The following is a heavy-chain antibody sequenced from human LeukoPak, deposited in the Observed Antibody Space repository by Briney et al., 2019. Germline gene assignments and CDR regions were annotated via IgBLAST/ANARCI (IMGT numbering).Heavy chain of an antibody. Sequence: ATVKISCKVSGYTFTDYYMHWVQQAPGKGHEWMGLLDPEDGETIYAEKFQGRVTITADTSTDTAYMELSSLRSEDTAVYYCATVGDGYNSSPGDVDYWGQGTLVTVSS. D-gene: IGHD5-24*01. CDR3: ATVGDGYNSSPGDVDY. CDR1: GYTFTDYY. CDR2: LDPEDGET. V-gene: IGHV1-69-2*01. J-gene: IGHJ4*02.